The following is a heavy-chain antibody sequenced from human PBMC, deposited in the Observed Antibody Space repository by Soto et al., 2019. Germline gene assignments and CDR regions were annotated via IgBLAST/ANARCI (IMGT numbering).Heavy chain of an antibody. D-gene: IGHD3-22*01. CDR2: ISAYNGNT. CDR1: DYTFTSYG. V-gene: IGHV1-18*01. J-gene: IGHJ3*02. Sequence: ASVKVSCKASDYTFTSYGISWVRQAPGQGLEWMGWISAYNGNTNYAQKLQGRVTTTTDTSTSTAYMELRSLRSDDTAVYYCARDQDGSAPVSAFDIWGQGTMVTVAS. CDR3: ARDQDGSAPVSAFDI.